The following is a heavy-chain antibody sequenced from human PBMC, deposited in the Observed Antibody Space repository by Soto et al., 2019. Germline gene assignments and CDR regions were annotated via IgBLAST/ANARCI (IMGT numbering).Heavy chain of an antibody. CDR2: IYYSGST. CDR1: GGSISSSSYY. D-gene: IGHD3-10*01. CDR3: ARDNTYYGSGRDLFGWIDP. J-gene: IGHJ5*02. Sequence: SETLSLTCTVSGGSISSSSYYWGWIRQPPGKGLEWIGSIYYSGSTYYNPSLKSRVTISVDTSKNQFSLKLSSVTAADTAVYYCARDNTYYGSGRDLFGWIDPWGQATLVTVSS. V-gene: IGHV4-39*07.